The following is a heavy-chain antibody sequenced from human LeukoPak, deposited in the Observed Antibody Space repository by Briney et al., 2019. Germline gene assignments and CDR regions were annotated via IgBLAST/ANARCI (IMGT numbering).Heavy chain of an antibody. V-gene: IGHV3-11*04. Sequence: PGGSLRLSCSASGFTFTDYYMSWIRQAPGKGLEWVSYISPSGTVIYYGDSVKGRFTISRDNAKNSLYLQMNSLRAEDTAVYYCARDRSGFDPWGQGTLVTVSS. CDR1: GFTFTDYY. CDR2: ISPSGTVI. CDR3: ARDRSGFDP. J-gene: IGHJ5*02. D-gene: IGHD3-3*01.